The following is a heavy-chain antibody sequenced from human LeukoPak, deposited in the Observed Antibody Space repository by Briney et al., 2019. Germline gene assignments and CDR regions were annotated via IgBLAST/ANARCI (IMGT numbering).Heavy chain of an antibody. CDR3: AGSFYDILIGYYQYFDY. J-gene: IGHJ4*02. CDR1: GLSVSSNY. Sequence: GGSLRLSCVASGLSVSSNYMSWVRQAPGKGLEWVSVIYRDGSSYYAESVKGRFTISRDNSKNTLCIQMNSLRAEDTAVYYCAGSFYDILIGYYQYFDYWGQGTLVTVSS. CDR2: IYRDGSS. D-gene: IGHD3-9*01. V-gene: IGHV3-66*01.